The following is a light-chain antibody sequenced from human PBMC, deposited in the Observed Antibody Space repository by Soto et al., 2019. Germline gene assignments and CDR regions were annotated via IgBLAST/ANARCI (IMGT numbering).Light chain of an antibody. CDR2: EGS. V-gene: IGLV2-23*01. Sequence: QSALTQPASVSGSPGQSITISCTGTSSDVGSYNLVSWCQQHPGKAPKLMIYEGSKRPSGVSKRFSGSKSGNTASLTISGLQAEDEADYYCCSYAGSGTWVFGGGTKLTVL. CDR3: CSYAGSGTWV. CDR1: SSDVGSYNL. J-gene: IGLJ3*02.